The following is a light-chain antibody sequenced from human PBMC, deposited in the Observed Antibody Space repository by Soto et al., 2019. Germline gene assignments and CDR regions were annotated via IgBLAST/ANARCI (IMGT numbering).Light chain of an antibody. V-gene: IGKV1-39*01. CDR2: AAS. CDR3: QQSYTRT. Sequence: DIQLTQSPSSLSASVGDRVSISCRASQSISNYLHWYQQKPGKATKVLIFAASTLQSGVPSRFSGSGSGTDFTLTISSLQPEDFATYYCQQSYTRTFGQGTKVDIK. CDR1: QSISNY. J-gene: IGKJ1*01.